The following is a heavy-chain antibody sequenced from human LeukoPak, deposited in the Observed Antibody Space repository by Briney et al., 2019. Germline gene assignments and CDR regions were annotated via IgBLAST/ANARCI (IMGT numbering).Heavy chain of an antibody. CDR1: GFTFSDYG. CDR2: ISSSGSVI. J-gene: IGHJ6*03. V-gene: IGHV3-48*03. Sequence: GGSLRLSCAASGFTFSDYGINWFRQAPGKGLDWLAYISSSGSVIYYADSVRGRFTISRDNAKNSLSLRMNSLRVDDTSVYYCARVRRDSVTTWGHFAYYQYMYVWVKGTSVIVS. CDR3: ARVRRDSVTTWGHFAYYQYMYV. D-gene: IGHD4-17*01.